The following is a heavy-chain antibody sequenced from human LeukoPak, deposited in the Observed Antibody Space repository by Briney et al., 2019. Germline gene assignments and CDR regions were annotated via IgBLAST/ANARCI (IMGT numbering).Heavy chain of an antibody. V-gene: IGHV1-18*01. J-gene: IGHJ6*03. Sequence: GASVTVSFTASGYTFTIYGISGVRQAPGQGVEGMGWISAYNGNTNYAQKLQGRVTMTTDTSTSTAYMELRSLRSDDTAVYYCARGVPRIQLWPSAPYYYYMDVWGKGTTVTVSS. CDR2: ISAYNGNT. CDR1: GYTFTIYG. CDR3: ARGVPRIQLWPSAPYYYYMDV. D-gene: IGHD5-18*01.